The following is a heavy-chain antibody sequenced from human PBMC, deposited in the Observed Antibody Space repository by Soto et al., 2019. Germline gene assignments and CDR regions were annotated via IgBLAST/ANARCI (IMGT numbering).Heavy chain of an antibody. J-gene: IGHJ3*02. CDR3: TTVYCSSTSCYLARSDAFDI. Sequence: GGSLRLSCAASGFTFSNAWMSWVRQAPGKGLEWVGRIKSKTDGGTTDYAAPVKGRFTISRDDSKNTLYLQMNSLKTEDTAVYYCTTVYCSSTSCYLARSDAFDIWGQGTMVTVSS. CDR1: GFTFSNAW. V-gene: IGHV3-15*01. CDR2: IKSKTDGGTT. D-gene: IGHD2-2*01.